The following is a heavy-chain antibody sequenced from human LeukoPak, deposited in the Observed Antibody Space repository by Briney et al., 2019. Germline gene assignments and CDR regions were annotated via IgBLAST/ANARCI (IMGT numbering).Heavy chain of an antibody. D-gene: IGHD3-3*01. CDR2: ISSSSTI. J-gene: IGHJ6*03. CDR1: GFTFSSYS. Sequence: GGSLRLSCAASGFTFSSYSMNWVRQAPGKGLEWVSYISSSSTIYYADSVKGRFTISRDNAKNSLYLQMNSLRAEDTAVYYCARDRLPRLLGGMYRYYMDVWGKGTTVTVSS. V-gene: IGHV3-48*01. CDR3: ARDRLPRLLGGMYRYYMDV.